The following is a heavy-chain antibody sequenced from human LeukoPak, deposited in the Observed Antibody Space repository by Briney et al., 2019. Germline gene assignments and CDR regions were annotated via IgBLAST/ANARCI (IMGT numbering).Heavy chain of an antibody. V-gene: IGHV7-4-1*02. CDR2: INTNTGNP. CDR3: ARLEMATITALDV. Sequence: ASVKVSCKASGGTFSSYAISWVRQAPGQGLEWMGWINTNTGNPTYAQGFTGRFVFSLDTSVSTAYLQISSLKAEDTAVYYCARLEMATITALDVWGKGTTVTVSS. CDR1: GGTFSSYA. D-gene: IGHD5-24*01. J-gene: IGHJ6*04.